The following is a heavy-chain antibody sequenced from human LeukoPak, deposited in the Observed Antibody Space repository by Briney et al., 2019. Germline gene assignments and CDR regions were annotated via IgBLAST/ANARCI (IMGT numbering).Heavy chain of an antibody. D-gene: IGHD3-10*01. CDR3: ARLFYYGSADY. V-gene: IGHV4-39*01. CDR1: GGSISSSSYS. Sequence: SETLSLTCTVSGGSISSSSYSWGWIRQPPGKGLEWIGSIYYSGSTYYNPSLKSRVTISVDTSKNQFSLKLSSVTAADTAVYYCARLFYYGSADYWGQGTLVTVSS. J-gene: IGHJ4*02. CDR2: IYYSGST.